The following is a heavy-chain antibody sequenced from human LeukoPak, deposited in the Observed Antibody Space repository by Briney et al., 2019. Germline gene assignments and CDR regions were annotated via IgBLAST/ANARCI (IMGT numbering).Heavy chain of an antibody. Sequence: SETLSLTCAVYGGSISSGGYSWSWIRQPPGKGLEWIGYIYHSGSTYYNPSLKSRVTISVDRSKNQFSLKLSSVTAADTAVYYCAGQYDSSGYYADYWGQGTLVTVSS. V-gene: IGHV4-30-2*01. CDR3: AGQYDSSGYYADY. CDR2: IYHSGST. D-gene: IGHD3-22*01. CDR1: GGSISSGGYS. J-gene: IGHJ4*02.